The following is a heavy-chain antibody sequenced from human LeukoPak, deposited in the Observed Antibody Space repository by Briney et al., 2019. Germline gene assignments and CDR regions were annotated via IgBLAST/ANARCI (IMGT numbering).Heavy chain of an antibody. V-gene: IGHV3-21*01. CDR2: ISSSSSYI. CDR3: ARARYSYGTVDY. J-gene: IGHJ4*02. Sequence: GGSLRLSCAASGFTFSSYSMNWVRQAPGKGLEWVSSISSSSSYIYYADSVKGRFTISRDNAKNSLYLQMNSLRAEDTAVYYCARARYSYGTVDYWRQGTLVTVSS. CDR1: GFTFSSYS. D-gene: IGHD5-18*01.